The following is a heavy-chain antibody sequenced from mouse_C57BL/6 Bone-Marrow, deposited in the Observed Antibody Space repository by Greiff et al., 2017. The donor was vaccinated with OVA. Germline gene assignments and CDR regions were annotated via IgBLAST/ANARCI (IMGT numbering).Heavy chain of an antibody. V-gene: IGHV1-7*01. CDR2: INPSSGYT. Sequence: VQLQQSGAELAKPGASVKLSCKASGYTFTSSWMHWVKQRPGQGLAWIGYINPSSGYTKSNQKFKDKATLTADKSSSTAYLQLSSLTYEDAAVYYYARMGAFDYWGQGTTLTVSS. J-gene: IGHJ2*01. CDR3: ARMGAFDY. CDR1: GYTFTSSW.